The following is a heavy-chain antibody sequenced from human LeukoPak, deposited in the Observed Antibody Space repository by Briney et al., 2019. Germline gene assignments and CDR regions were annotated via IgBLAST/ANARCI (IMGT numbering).Heavy chain of an antibody. CDR2: ITGSGAFT. CDR3: AKRSAESSGYFNY. CDR1: GFTFIKYS. Sequence: PGGSLRLSCAASGFTFIKYSMTWVRQAPGKGLEWVSAITGSGAFTDYADSVKGRFTTSRDNSKNTLYLQMNSLRAEDTAVYYCAKRSAESSGYFNYWGQGILVTVSS. V-gene: IGHV3-23*01. D-gene: IGHD6-19*01. J-gene: IGHJ4*02.